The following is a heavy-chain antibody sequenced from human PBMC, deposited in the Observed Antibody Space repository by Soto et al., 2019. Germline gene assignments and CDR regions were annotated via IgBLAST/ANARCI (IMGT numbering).Heavy chain of an antibody. CDR1: GFTFSNYA. CDR2: ISGSGNRT. D-gene: IGHD1-26*01. J-gene: IGHJ5*02. Sequence: EVQLLESGGGLVQPGGSLRLSCSASGFTFSNYAMSWVRQAPGKGLEWVSAISGSGNRTNYADSVKGRFTISRDNSKNTVYLQMNSLRAEDTAVYYCARDVWELLRGFDPWGQGTLVTVSS. V-gene: IGHV3-23*01. CDR3: ARDVWELLRGFDP.